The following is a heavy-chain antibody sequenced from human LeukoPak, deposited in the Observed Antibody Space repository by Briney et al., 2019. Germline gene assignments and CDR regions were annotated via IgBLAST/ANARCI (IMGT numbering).Heavy chain of an antibody. Sequence: SETLSLTCAVYGGSFSGYYWSWIRQPPGKGLEWIGEINHSGSTNYNPSLKSRVTISVDTSKNPFSLKLSSVTAADTAVYYCARGVYSGYVLGFDYWGQGTLVTVSS. D-gene: IGHD5-12*01. CDR1: GGSFSGYY. V-gene: IGHV4-34*01. CDR3: ARGVYSGYVLGFDY. CDR2: INHSGST. J-gene: IGHJ4*02.